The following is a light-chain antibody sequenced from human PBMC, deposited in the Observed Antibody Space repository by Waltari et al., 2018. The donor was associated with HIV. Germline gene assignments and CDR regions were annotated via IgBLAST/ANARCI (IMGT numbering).Light chain of an antibody. CDR1: NSNIGSHA. CDR2: HDD. V-gene: IGLV1-36*01. J-gene: IGLJ2*01. CDR3: ATWDDGLNALL. Sequence: TQSPGQRVTIPCSGSNSNIGSHAVTWYRQSPGKPPRLLVYHDDLILSGVSDRLSASKSGTSASLAINDLQSEDESLYYCATWDDGLNALLFGGGTKVTVL.